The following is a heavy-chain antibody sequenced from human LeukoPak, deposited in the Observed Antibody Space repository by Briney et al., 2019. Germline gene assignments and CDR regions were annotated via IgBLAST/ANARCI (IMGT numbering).Heavy chain of an antibody. Sequence: ASVKVSCKASGGTFSSYAISWVRQAPGQGLEWMGGIILIFGTANYAQKFQGRVTITPDESTNTAYMELSSLRSEGTAVYYCAREGGYSSSWLYDYWGQGTLVTVSS. D-gene: IGHD6-13*01. J-gene: IGHJ4*02. V-gene: IGHV1-69*13. CDR2: IILIFGTA. CDR3: AREGGYSSSWLYDY. CDR1: GGTFSSYA.